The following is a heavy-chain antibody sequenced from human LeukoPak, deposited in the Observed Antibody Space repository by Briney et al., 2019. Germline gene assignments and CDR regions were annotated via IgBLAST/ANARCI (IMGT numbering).Heavy chain of an antibody. D-gene: IGHD2-2*01. CDR3: ARLSAHCSSSCCYFDC. Sequence: SETLSLTCTVSGGSLSITSYYWGWIRQPPGKGLEWIGNIYYSGSTYYNSSLKSRITISVDTSKNQFSLKLNSVTAADTAVYYCARLSAHCSSSCCYFDCWGQGTLVTVSS. CDR1: GGSLSITSYY. V-gene: IGHV4-39*01. CDR2: IYYSGST. J-gene: IGHJ4*02.